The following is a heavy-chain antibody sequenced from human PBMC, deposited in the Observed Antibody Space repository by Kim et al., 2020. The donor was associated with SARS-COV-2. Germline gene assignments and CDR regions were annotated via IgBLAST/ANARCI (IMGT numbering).Heavy chain of an antibody. J-gene: IGHJ6*01. CDR2: INTNSGNP. D-gene: IGHD3-10*01. V-gene: IGHV7-4-1*02. Sequence: ASVKVSCKASGYTFTSYAMNWVRQAPGQGLEWMGWINTNSGNPTYAQSFTGRFVFSWDTSVSTAYLQISSLRAEDTAVYYCARDWERGLLWFREDYYYGM. CDR3: ARDWERGLLWFREDYYYGM. CDR1: GYTFTSYA.